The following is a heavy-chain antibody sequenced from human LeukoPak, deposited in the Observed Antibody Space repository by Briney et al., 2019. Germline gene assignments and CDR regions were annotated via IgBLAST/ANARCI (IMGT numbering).Heavy chain of an antibody. D-gene: IGHD6-13*01. J-gene: IGHJ6*02. V-gene: IGHV3-23*01. Sequence: GGSLRLSCAASGFIFSNCAMNWVRQAPGKGLEWVSAISGDNSRTLYADSVKGRFTISRDNSKNTLHLQMNSLRAEDTAVYYCARDQSYQQLVRYYYGMDVWGQGTTVTVSS. CDR3: ARDQSYQQLVRYYYGMDV. CDR2: ISGDNSRT. CDR1: GFIFSNCA.